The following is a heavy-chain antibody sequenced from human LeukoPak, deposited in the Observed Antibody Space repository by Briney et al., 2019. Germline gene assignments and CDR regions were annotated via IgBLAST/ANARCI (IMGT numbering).Heavy chain of an antibody. D-gene: IGHD2-2*01. CDR1: GFTFSSYA. CDR3: AKARVVPAAIPRYYFDY. V-gene: IGHV3-23*01. CDR2: ISGSGGST. Sequence: GGSLRLSRAASGFTFSSYAMSWVRQAPGKGLEWVSAISGSGGSTYYADSVKGRFTISRDNSKNTLYLQMNSLRAEDTAVYYCAKARVVPAAIPRYYFDYWGQGTLVTVSS. J-gene: IGHJ4*02.